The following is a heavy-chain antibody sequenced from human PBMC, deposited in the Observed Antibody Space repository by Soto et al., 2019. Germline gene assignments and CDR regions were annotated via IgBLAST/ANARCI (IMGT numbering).Heavy chain of an antibody. D-gene: IGHD1-26*01. J-gene: IGHJ4*02. V-gene: IGHV1-3*01. CDR1: GYTVSSFA. CDR3: ARKVGARAY. Sequence: QVQLVQSGAEVKKPGASVKVSCKASGYTVSSFAIHWVRQAPGQRLEWMGWINAGNGDTKYSQKFQGRVTIARDTAASTADMELGSLTFEDTAVYYCARKVGARAYWGQGTLVTVSS. CDR2: INAGNGDT.